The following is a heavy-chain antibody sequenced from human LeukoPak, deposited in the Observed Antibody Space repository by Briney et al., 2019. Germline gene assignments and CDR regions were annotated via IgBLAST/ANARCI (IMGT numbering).Heavy chain of an antibody. V-gene: IGHV1-2*02. D-gene: IGHD3-9*01. CDR3: ARYFAAPDGGGFDY. Sequence: ASVKLSCKASGYTFSGHYMHWVRQAPGQGLEWLGWINPITGDTKYAQKFQGSVTMTRDTSISTVYMELSGLTSDDTAIYYCARYFAAPDGGGFDYWGQGTLVTVSS. CDR2: INPITGDT. J-gene: IGHJ4*02. CDR1: GYTFSGHY.